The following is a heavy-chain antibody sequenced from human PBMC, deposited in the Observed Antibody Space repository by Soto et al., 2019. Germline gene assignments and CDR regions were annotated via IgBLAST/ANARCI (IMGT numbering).Heavy chain of an antibody. D-gene: IGHD1-1*01. CDR1: GFIFSNYA. CDR3: TKGGIPRRYNIPKVDFDY. J-gene: IGHJ4*02. V-gene: IGHV3-23*01. CDR2: ISGSGATT. Sequence: SLRLSCAASGFIFSNYAMSWVRQAPGRGLEWVSAISGSGATTYYPDSVKGRFTIPRDNSKNTLYLQMNNLRADDTAVYYCTKGGIPRRYNIPKVDFDYWGQGSLVTVSS.